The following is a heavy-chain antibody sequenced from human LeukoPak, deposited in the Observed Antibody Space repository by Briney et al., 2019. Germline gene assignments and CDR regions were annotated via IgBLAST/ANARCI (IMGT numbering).Heavy chain of an antibody. J-gene: IGHJ5*02. CDR2: VWYDGRNR. D-gene: IGHD3-16*01. CDR1: GYTFSRHG. CDR3: ARLWGGNGYSGGSLNL. Sequence: GGSLRLSCAASGYTFSRHGIHWVRQAPGKGLEWVAVVWYDGRNRDYADSVKGRFTISKDNSNNMMFLQMDRLRAEDTAVYYCARLWGGNGYSGGSLNLWGQGTLVTVSS. V-gene: IGHV3-33*01.